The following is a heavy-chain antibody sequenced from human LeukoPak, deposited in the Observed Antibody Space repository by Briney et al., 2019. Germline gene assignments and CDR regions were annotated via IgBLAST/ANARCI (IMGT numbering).Heavy chain of an antibody. CDR1: GFTFSSYA. Sequence: GGSPRLSCAASGFTFSSYAMSWVRQAPGKGLEWGSGISGSGGKTYYADSVKGRFTISRDNFKNTLYLQMNSLRAEDTAVYYCAKDWTGTKPFDLWGRGTLVTVSS. CDR2: ISGSGGKT. CDR3: AKDWTGTKPFDL. J-gene: IGHJ2*01. D-gene: IGHD3/OR15-3a*01. V-gene: IGHV3-23*01.